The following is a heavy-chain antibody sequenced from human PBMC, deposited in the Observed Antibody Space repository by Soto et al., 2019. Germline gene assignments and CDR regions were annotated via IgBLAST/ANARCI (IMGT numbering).Heavy chain of an antibody. CDR1: GGSISSSNW. V-gene: IGHV4-4*02. J-gene: IGHJ4*02. CDR3: ARATGMAPFDY. D-gene: IGHD5-18*01. CDR2: IYHSGST. Sequence: QVQLQESGPGLVKPSGTLSLTCAVSGGSISSSNWWSWVRQPPGKGLEWIGEIYHSGSTHYNPSLKSRVTSSVDKSKNQFSLKLSSVTAADTAVYYCARATGMAPFDYWGQGTLVTVSS.